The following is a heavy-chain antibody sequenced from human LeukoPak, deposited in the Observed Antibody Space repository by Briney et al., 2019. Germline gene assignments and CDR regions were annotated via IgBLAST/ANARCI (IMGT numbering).Heavy chain of an antibody. J-gene: IGHJ4*02. CDR1: GFTFSSYG. V-gene: IGHV3-30*02. D-gene: IGHD3-3*01. CDR2: IRYDGSNK. Sequence: GGSLRLSCAASGFTFSSYGMHWVRQAPGKGLEWVAFIRYDGSNKYYADSVKGRFAISSDNSKNTLYLQMNSLRAEDTAVYYCAKGEKDFWSGYSIPDFDYWGQGTLVTVSS. CDR3: AKGEKDFWSGYSIPDFDY.